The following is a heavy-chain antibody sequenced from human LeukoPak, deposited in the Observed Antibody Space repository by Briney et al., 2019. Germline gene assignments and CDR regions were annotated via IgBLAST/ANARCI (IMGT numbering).Heavy chain of an antibody. Sequence: SETLSLTCTVSGXSIXSXXXXXXXXPPXXXXXWXGXXXXXXSTNYNPSLXSRVTISVDTSKNQFSLKLSSVTAADTAVYYCAXKXGPYSSGWYGGLDYWGQGTLVTVSS. J-gene: IGHJ4*02. CDR3: AXKXGPYSSGWYGGLDY. V-gene: IGHV4-59*01. CDR2: XXXXXST. CDR1: GXSIXSXX. D-gene: IGHD6-19*01.